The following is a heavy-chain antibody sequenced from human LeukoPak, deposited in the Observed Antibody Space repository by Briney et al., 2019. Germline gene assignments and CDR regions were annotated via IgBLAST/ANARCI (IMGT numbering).Heavy chain of an antibody. CDR1: GGSISSYY. Sequence: SETLSLTCTVSGGSISSYYWSWIRQPAGKGLEWIGRIYTSGSTNYNPSLKSRVTMSVDTSKNQFSLNLNSVTASDTAVYYCARQKILDDDYDSSGYYVDQWGQGSLVTVSS. J-gene: IGHJ4*02. D-gene: IGHD3-22*01. V-gene: IGHV4-4*07. CDR2: IYTSGST. CDR3: ARQKILDDDYDSSGYYVDQ.